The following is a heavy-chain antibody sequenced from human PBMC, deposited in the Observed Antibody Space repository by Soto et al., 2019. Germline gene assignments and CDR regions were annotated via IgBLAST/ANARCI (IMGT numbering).Heavy chain of an antibody. Sequence: PWGSLRLSCASSGFTFSNAWMSWVRQAPGKGLEWVGRIKSKTDGGTTDYAAPVKGRFTISRDDSKNTLYLQMNSLKTEDTAVYYCSTEDFWSGWRNYYYMDVRGKGTTVTGSS. CDR1: GFTFSNAW. CDR3: STEDFWSGWRNYYYMDV. CDR2: IKSKTDGGTT. J-gene: IGHJ6*03. V-gene: IGHV3-15*01. D-gene: IGHD3-3*01.